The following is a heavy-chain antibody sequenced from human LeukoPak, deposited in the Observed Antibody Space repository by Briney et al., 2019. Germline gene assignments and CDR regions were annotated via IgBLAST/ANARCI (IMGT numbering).Heavy chain of an antibody. D-gene: IGHD6-6*01. CDR2: IYYSGST. CDR1: GGSTSSYY. V-gene: IGHV4-59*01. Sequence: SETLSLTCPVSGGSTSSYYWSWLRPPPGGGLAWIGYIYYSGSTNYNPSLKSRVTISVDTSKNQFSLKRSSVTAADTAVYYCAGSSSPYYYYRDVWGKGTTVTVSS. J-gene: IGHJ6*03. CDR3: AGSSSPYYYYRDV.